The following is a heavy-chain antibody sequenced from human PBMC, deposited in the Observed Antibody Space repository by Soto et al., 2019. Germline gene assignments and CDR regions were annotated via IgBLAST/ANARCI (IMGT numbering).Heavy chain of an antibody. J-gene: IGHJ5*02. CDR1: GFTFSSYS. CDR2: IISSSSNI. V-gene: IGHV3-48*02. Sequence: GGSLRLSCAASGFTFSSYSMNWVRQAPGKGLEWVSYIISSSSNIYYADSVKGRFTISRDNAKNSLYLQMNSLRDEDTAVYYCAREAVAARPFWFDPWGQGTLVTVSS. CDR3: AREAVAARPFWFDP. D-gene: IGHD6-6*01.